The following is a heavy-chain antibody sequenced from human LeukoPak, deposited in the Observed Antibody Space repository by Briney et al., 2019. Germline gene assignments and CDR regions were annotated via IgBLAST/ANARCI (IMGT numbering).Heavy chain of an antibody. Sequence: GGSLRLSCAASGFTFSSYSMNWVRQAPGKGLEWVSSISSSSIYIYYADSVKGRFTISRDNAENSLYLQMNSLRAEDTAVYYCARVLERGYSGYEAFDYWGQGTLVTVSS. D-gene: IGHD5-12*01. V-gene: IGHV3-21*01. CDR3: ARVLERGYSGYEAFDY. J-gene: IGHJ4*02. CDR1: GFTFSSYS. CDR2: ISSSSIYI.